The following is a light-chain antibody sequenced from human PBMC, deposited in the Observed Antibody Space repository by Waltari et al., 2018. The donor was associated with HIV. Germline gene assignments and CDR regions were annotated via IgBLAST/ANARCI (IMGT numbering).Light chain of an antibody. CDR2: EAS. CDR1: RSDVGFDNY. J-gene: IGLJ3*02. Sequence: QSVLTQPSPVSRSPGPPVPISCTVPRSDVGFDNYVSWYQQNPGQAPTLIIYEASSQPSGFSDRFSGSKSGNAASLTISGPQNEDEADYFCTSYTTGDPLRFGGGTKVTVL. CDR3: TSYTTGDPLR. V-gene: IGLV2-14*03.